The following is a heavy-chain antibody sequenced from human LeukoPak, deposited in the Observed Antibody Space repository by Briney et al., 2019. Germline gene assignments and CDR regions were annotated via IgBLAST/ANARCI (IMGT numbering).Heavy chain of an antibody. CDR2: TYTSGST. V-gene: IGHV4-61*02. Sequence: SETLSLTCTVSGDSISTGNYYWSWIRQPAGKGLEWIGRTYTSGSTHYNPSLKSRVTISVDTSKNQFSLKLSSVTAADTAVYYCAALTGYLYFDYWGQGTLVTVSS. J-gene: IGHJ4*02. D-gene: IGHD3-9*01. CDR3: AALTGYLYFDY. CDR1: GDSISTGNYY.